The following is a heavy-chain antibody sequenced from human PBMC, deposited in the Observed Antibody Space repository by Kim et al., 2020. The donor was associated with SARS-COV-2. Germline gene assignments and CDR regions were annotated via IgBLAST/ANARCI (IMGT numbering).Heavy chain of an antibody. CDR2: IYYSGST. J-gene: IGHJ5*02. D-gene: IGHD2-2*01. Sequence: SETLSLTCTVSGGPISSYYWSWIRQPPGKGLEWIGYIYYSGSTNYNPSLKSRVTISVDTSKNQFSLKLSSVTAADTAVYYCARRVVVVPAATMWFDPWG. V-gene: IGHV4-59*08. CDR3: ARRVVVVPAATMWFDP. CDR1: GGPISSYY.